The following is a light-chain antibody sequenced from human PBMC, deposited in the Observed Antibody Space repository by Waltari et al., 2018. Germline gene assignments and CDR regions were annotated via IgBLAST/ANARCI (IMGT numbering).Light chain of an antibody. Sequence: EIVMTPSPATLPVSPGERAILSCRASQSVTTNLAWYQQKPGQAPRLLIYGASTRATDIPARFSGSGSGTEFTLTISSLQSEDCAVYYCHQYNDGPPFNFGQGTKLEIK. CDR2: GAS. CDR1: QSVTTN. J-gene: IGKJ2*01. V-gene: IGKV3-15*01. CDR3: HQYNDGPPFN.